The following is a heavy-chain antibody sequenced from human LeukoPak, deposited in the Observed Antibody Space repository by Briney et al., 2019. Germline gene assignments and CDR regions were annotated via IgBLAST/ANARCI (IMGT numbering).Heavy chain of an antibody. CDR1: GYTFTGYY. D-gene: IGHD3-10*01. J-gene: IGHJ3*02. CDR2: INPNSGGT. V-gene: IGHV1-2*02. Sequence: ASVKVSCKASGYTFTGYYMHWVRQAPGQGLEWMGWINPNSGGTNYAQKFQGRVTMTRDTSISTAYTELSRLRSDDTAVYYCARNIWFGESSDAFDIWGQGTMVTVSS. CDR3: ARNIWFGESSDAFDI.